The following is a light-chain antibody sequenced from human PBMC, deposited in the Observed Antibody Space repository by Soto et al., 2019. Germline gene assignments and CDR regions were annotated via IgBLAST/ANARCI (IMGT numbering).Light chain of an antibody. V-gene: IGKV4-1*01. Sequence: DIVMTQSPDSLAVSLGERATINCKSSQSVLYSSNNKYYLAWYQQKPGQPPKLLIYWASTRESGVSDRFSGSGSGTDFTLTISSLQAEDVAVYYCQQYYSTPYTFGQGTKLEIK. CDR2: WAS. J-gene: IGKJ2*01. CDR3: QQYYSTPYT. CDR1: QSVLYSSNNKYY.